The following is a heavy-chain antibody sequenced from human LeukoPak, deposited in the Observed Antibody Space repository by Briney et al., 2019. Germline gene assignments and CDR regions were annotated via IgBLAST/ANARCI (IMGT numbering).Heavy chain of an antibody. CDR2: INPNSGGT. CDR3: ARPLTDIVVVPAAPYNYGMDV. J-gene: IGHJ6*02. Sequence: GASVKVSCKASGYTFTDYYLHWVRQAPGQGLEWMGWINPNSGGTNYAQKFQGRVTMTRDTSISTAYMELSRLRSDDTAVYYCARPLTDIVVVPAAPYNYGMDVWGQGTTVTVSS. D-gene: IGHD2-2*01. V-gene: IGHV1-2*02. CDR1: GYTFTDYY.